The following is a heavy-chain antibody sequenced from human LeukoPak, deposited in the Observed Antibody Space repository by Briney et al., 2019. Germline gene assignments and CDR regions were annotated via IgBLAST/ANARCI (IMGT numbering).Heavy chain of an antibody. CDR2: INPNSGGT. V-gene: IGHV1-2*04. CDR3: ARERITMVRGVISYGMDV. D-gene: IGHD3-10*01. Sequence: GASVKVSCKASGYTFTSYGISWVRQAPGQGLEWMGWINPNSGGTNYAQKFQGWVTMTRDTSISTAYMELSRLRSDDTAVYYCARERITMVRGVISYGMDVWGQGTTVTVSS. J-gene: IGHJ6*02. CDR1: GYTFTSYG.